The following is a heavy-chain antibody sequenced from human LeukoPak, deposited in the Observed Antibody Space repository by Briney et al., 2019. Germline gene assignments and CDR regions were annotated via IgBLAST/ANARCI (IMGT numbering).Heavy chain of an antibody. J-gene: IGHJ6*02. V-gene: IGHV4-34*01. D-gene: IGHD6-19*01. CDR2: INHSGST. CDR3: ARDGVKQWLPNYYYGMDV. CDR1: GGSFSGYY. Sequence: SETLSLACAVYGGSFSGYYWSWIRQPPGKGLEWIGEINHSGSTNYNPSLKSRVTISADTSKNQFSLKLSSVTAADTAVYYCARDGVKQWLPNYYYGMDVWGQGTTVTVSS.